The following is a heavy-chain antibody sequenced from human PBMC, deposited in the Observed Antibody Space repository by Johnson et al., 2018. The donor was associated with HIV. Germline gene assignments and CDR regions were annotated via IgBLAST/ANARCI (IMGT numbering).Heavy chain of an antibody. CDR1: GFTFDDYG. D-gene: IGHD3-10*01. J-gene: IGHJ3*02. Sequence: VQLVESGGGVVRPGGSLRLSCAASGFTFDDYGMSWVRQAPGRGLEWVSLIYSGGTTYYADSVKGRFTISRENAKNSLYLQMNSLRAEDTAVYYCASFRGVIRSDAFDIWGQGTMVTVSS. CDR2: IYSGGTT. CDR3: ASFRGVIRSDAFDI. V-gene: IGHV3-20*04.